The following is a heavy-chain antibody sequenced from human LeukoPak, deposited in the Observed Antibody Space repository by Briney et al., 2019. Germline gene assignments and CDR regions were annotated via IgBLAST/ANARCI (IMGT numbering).Heavy chain of an antibody. J-gene: IGHJ3*02. CDR2: ISSSSSYI. CDR1: GFTFSSYS. Sequence: GGSLRLSCAATGFTFSSYSMNGVRQAPGKGLEWVSSISSSSSYIYYADSVKGRITISRDNAKNSLYLQMNSLRAEDTAVYYCARAGITMVRGVIITLSHDAFDIWGQGTMVTVSS. D-gene: IGHD3-10*01. V-gene: IGHV3-21*01. CDR3: ARAGITMVRGVIITLSHDAFDI.